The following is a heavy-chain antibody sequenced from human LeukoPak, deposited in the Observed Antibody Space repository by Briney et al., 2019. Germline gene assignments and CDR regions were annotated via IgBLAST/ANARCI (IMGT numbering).Heavy chain of an antibody. CDR2: IYYSGST. CDR1: GGSISSYY. J-gene: IGHJ4*02. V-gene: IGHV4-59*01. CDR3: VRSTGYYDILTGYQPIYFDY. Sequence: SETLSLTCTVSGGSISSYYWSWIRQPPGKGLEWIGYIYYSGSTNYNPSLKSRVTISVDTSKNQFSLKLSSVTAADTAVYYCVRSTGYYDILTGYQPIYFDYWGQGTLVTVSS. D-gene: IGHD3-9*01.